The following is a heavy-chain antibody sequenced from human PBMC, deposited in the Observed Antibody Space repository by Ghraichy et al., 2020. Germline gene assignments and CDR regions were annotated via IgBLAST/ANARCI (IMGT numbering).Heavy chain of an antibody. V-gene: IGHV3-21*01. CDR1: GFSFSYNA. CDR3: ARTFYDILTGAYYYYMDV. J-gene: IGHJ6*03. D-gene: IGHD3-9*01. CDR2: ISSDRNYM. Sequence: GSLNISCVASGFSFSYNAMNWVRQAPGKGLEWVSSISSDRNYMSYADSVKGRFTISRDNAKNSLYLQMNSLRAEDTAVYYCARTFYDILTGAYYYYMDVWGKGTTVTVSS.